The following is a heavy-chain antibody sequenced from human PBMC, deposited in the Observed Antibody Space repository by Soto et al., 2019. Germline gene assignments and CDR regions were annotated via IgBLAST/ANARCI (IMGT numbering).Heavy chain of an antibody. CDR1: GFTFSGYA. V-gene: IGHV3-23*01. J-gene: IGHJ6*02. CDR3: GKSPDFYYYTIDV. CDR2: ITGSGTST. Sequence: GGPLRLSCAASGFTFSGYAMTWVRQAPGKGLEWVSSITGSGTSTYYADSVKGRFIISRNNSKNTVYLQMNSLRADDTAVYYCGKSPDFYYYTIDVWGQGTKVTVSS.